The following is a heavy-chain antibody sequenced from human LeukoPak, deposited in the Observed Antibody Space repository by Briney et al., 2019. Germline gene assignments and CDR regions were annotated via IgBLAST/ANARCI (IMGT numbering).Heavy chain of an antibody. D-gene: IGHD3-3*01. J-gene: IGHJ4*02. CDR3: AKARDFWSGYEELIDY. CDR2: ISYDGSDK. CDR1: GFTFSGYG. V-gene: IGHV3-30*18. Sequence: GGSLRLSCAASGFTFSGYGMNWVRQAPGKGLEWVAVISYDGSDKFYADSVRGRFIISRDNSKNTLYLQMNSLRAEDTAVYYCAKARDFWSGYEELIDYWGQGTLVTVSS.